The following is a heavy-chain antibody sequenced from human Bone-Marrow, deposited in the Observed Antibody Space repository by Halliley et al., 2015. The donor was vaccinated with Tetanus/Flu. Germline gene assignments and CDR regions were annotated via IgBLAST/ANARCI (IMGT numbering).Heavy chain of an antibody. D-gene: IGHD4-4*01. J-gene: IGHJ5*02. V-gene: IGHV4-30-2*01. CDR3: ARGRPSSNYPNWFDP. Sequence: WIGYMYHSGGPYYNPSLKSRVPISVNRSKNQFSLKLTSVTAADTAVYYCARGRPSSNYPNWFDPWGQGTLVTVSS. CDR2: MYHSGGP.